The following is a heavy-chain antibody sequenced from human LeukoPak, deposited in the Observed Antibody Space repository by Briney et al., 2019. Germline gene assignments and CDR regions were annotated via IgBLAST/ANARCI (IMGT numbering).Heavy chain of an antibody. V-gene: IGHV3-30*02. Sequence: GGSLRLSCAASGFTFSSYGMHWVRQAPGKGLEWVAFIRYDGSNKYYADSVKGRFTISRDNSKNTLYLQMNSLGAEDTAVYYCAKLGGDSNAFDIWGQGTMVTVSS. CDR1: GFTFSSYG. J-gene: IGHJ3*02. D-gene: IGHD2-21*02. CDR3: AKLGGDSNAFDI. CDR2: IRYDGSNK.